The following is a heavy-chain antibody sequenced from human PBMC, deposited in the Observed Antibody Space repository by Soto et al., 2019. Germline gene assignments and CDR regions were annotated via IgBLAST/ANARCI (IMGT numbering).Heavy chain of an antibody. CDR2: IKDGGIT. V-gene: IGHV4-34*01. D-gene: IGHD5-12*01. CDR3: ARGQVAIVATH. J-gene: IGHJ1*01. CDR1: GGSVNGYF. Sequence: QVQLQQWGAGLLKPSETLSLTCAVYGGSVNGYFWSWIRQPPEKGLEWIGEIKDGGITNYSPSPETRVTVSADTSKNQFFLTLKSVTAADTAVYYCARGQVAIVATHWDQGTLVTVSS.